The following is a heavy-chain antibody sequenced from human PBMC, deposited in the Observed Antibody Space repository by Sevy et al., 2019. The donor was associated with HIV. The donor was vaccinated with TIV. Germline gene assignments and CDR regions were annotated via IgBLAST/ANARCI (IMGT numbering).Heavy chain of an antibody. CDR2: INTNTGNP. D-gene: IGHD1-26*01. Sequence: ASVKVSCKTSGYTFTREARNWVRQAPGQGLGWKGWINTNTGNPAYAQGFTGRFVFSLDTSVSTAYLQINSLKADDSAMYFGARGAARAVSEYWGQGTLVTVSS. J-gene: IGHJ4*02. CDR1: GYTFTREA. V-gene: IGHV7-4-1*02. CDR3: ARGAARAVSEY.